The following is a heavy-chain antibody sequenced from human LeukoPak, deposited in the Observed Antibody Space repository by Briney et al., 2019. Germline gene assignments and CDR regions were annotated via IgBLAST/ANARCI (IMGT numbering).Heavy chain of an antibody. V-gene: IGHV4-39*07. CDR3: AISTGSSDFVY. J-gene: IGHJ4*02. CDR2: FYYPGST. CDR1: GGPISSSSYY. Sequence: SETLSLTCTVSGGPISSSSYYWGWVRQPPGQGLEWIGSFYYPGSTYYNPSLKSRLSISVDTSNNQFSLKLNSVTAADTAVYYCAISTGSSDFVYWGQGTLVTVSS. D-gene: IGHD1-26*01.